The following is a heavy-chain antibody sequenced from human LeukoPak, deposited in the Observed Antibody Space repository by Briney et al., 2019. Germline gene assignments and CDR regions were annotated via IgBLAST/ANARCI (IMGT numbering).Heavy chain of an antibody. D-gene: IGHD6-6*01. CDR2: ISSSGSTI. CDR3: ARRSSSPWFDP. Sequence: GGSLRLSCAASGFTFSDYYMSWIRQAPGKGLEWVSYISSSGSTIYYADSVKGQFTISRDNAKNSLYLQMNSLRAEDTAVYYCARRSSSPWFDPWGQGTLVTVSS. CDR1: GFTFSDYY. J-gene: IGHJ5*02. V-gene: IGHV3-11*01.